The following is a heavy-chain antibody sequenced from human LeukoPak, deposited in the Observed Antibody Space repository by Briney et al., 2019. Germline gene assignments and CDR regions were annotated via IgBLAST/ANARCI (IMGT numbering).Heavy chain of an antibody. Sequence: GGSLRLSCAATGFTFSSYSMNWVRQAPGKGLEWVSSISSSSSYIYYADSVKGRFTISRDNAKNSLYLQMNSLRAEDTAVYYCAREDSYYYGSGSYPFDYWGQGTLVTVSS. CDR3: AREDSYYYGSGSYPFDY. D-gene: IGHD3-10*01. CDR2: ISSSSSYI. J-gene: IGHJ4*02. CDR1: GFTFSSYS. V-gene: IGHV3-21*01.